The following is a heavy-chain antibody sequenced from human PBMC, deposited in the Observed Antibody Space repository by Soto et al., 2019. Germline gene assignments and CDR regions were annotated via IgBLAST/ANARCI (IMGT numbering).Heavy chain of an antibody. D-gene: IGHD5-18*01. V-gene: IGHV5-10-1*01. CDR2: IDPSDSQT. CDR1: GYSFAGYW. J-gene: IGHJ4*02. Sequence: GESLKISCKGSGYSFAGYWITWVRQKPGTGLEWMGRIDPSDSQTYYSPSFRGHVTSSVTKSITTVFLQWSSLRAADTAMYYCARQIYDADTGPNFQYYFDSWGQGTPVTVSS. CDR3: ARQIYDADTGPNFQYYFDS.